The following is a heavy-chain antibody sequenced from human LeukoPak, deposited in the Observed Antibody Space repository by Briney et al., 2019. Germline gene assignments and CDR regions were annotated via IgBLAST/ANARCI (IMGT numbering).Heavy chain of an antibody. CDR1: GFTFDDYA. V-gene: IGHV3-9*01. J-gene: IGHJ4*02. Sequence: PGGSLRLSCAASGFTFDDYAMHWVRQAPGKGLEWVSGISWNSGSIGYADSVKGRFTISRDNAKNSLYLQMNSLRAEDTALYYCAKGKEANVGSSGWYVDYWGQGTLVTVSS. CDR3: AKGKEANVGSSGWYVDY. CDR2: ISWNSGSI. D-gene: IGHD6-19*01.